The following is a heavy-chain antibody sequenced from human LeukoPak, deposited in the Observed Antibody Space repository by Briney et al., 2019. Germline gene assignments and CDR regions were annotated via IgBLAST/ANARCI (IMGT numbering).Heavy chain of an antibody. CDR1: GGTFSSYA. J-gene: IGHJ4*02. D-gene: IGHD3-22*01. CDR3: ARAYDSSEFGFDY. CDR2: IIPIFGTT. Sequence: ASVKVSCKASGGTFSSYAIDWVRQAPGQGLEWMGGIIPIFGTTNYAQKFQGRVTITADESTSTAYMELSSLRSEDTAVYYCARAYDSSEFGFDYWGQGTLVTVSS. V-gene: IGHV1-69*13.